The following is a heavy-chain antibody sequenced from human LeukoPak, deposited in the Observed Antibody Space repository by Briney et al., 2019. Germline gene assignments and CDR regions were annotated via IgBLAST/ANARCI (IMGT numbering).Heavy chain of an antibody. CDR3: ARGAGSGGSARGIQLRWLMDSNFDY. Sequence: ASVKVSCKASGYTFTSYYMHWVRQAPGQGLEWMGIINPSGGSTSYAQKFQGRVTMTRDTSTSTVYMELSSLRSEDTAVYYCARGAGSGGSARGIQLRWLMDSNFDYWGQGTLVTVFS. V-gene: IGHV1-46*01. CDR1: GYTFTSYY. CDR2: INPSGGST. D-gene: IGHD2-15*01. J-gene: IGHJ4*02.